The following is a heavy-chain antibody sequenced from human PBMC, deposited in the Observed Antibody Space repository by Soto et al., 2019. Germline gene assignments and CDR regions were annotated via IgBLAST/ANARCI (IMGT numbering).Heavy chain of an antibody. J-gene: IGHJ4*02. CDR1: GFTFSSYG. CDR3: ARRKYGDFDWPDPLDY. Sequence: GSLRLSCAASGFTFSSYGMHWVRQAPGKGLEWVAVIWYDGSNKYYADSVKGRFTISRDNSKNTLYLQMNSLRAEDTAVYYCARRKYGDFDWPDPLDYWGQGTLVTVSS. V-gene: IGHV3-33*01. D-gene: IGHD3-9*01. CDR2: IWYDGSNK.